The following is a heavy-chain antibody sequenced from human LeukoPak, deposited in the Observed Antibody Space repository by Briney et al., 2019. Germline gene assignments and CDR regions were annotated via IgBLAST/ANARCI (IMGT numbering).Heavy chain of an antibody. CDR3: TKSPHPYYYDSSGYYRLHFDY. CDR2: ISGSGGST. V-gene: IGHV3-23*01. CDR1: GFTFSSYV. D-gene: IGHD3-22*01. Sequence: HPGGSLRLSCAASGFTFSSYVMSWVRQAPGKGLEWVSGISGSGGSTHYADSVRGRFTISRDNSKNTLYLQMNSLRDEDKAVYYCTKSPHPYYYDSSGYYRLHFDYWGQGTLVTVSS. J-gene: IGHJ4*02.